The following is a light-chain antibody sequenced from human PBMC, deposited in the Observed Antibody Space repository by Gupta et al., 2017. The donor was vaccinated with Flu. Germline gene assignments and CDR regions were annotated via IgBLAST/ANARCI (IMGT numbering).Light chain of an antibody. Sequence: TVSSSGTADDVVTKCGVWYQQFPGQAPMFIMYRENKRPSGVPDRFSGSTSGTTASLTISGVQSEDEADYYCQSADDSLNGWVFGGGTRLTVL. J-gene: IGLJ3*02. CDR2: REN. CDR1: ADDVVTKC. V-gene: IGLV1-44*01. CDR3: QSADDSLNGWV.